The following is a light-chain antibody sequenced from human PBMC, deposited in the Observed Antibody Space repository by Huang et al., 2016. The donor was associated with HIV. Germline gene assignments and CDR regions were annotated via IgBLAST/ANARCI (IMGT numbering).Light chain of an antibody. CDR1: QSLVDSNGNTY. Sequence: DAVLTQSPVSLPVTLGQAASISCRSIQSLVDSNGNTYLNWFHQRPGQSPRRLIYRVSSRDSGVPDRFSGSGSGTDFTLKISRVEAEDVGTYYCMQVTHWPVTFGGGTKVEIK. V-gene: IGKV2-30*01. J-gene: IGKJ4*01. CDR3: MQVTHWPVT. CDR2: RVS.